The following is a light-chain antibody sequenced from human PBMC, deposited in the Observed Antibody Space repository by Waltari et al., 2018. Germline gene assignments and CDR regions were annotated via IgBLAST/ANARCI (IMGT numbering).Light chain of an antibody. CDR2: DVA. V-gene: IGLV2-14*03. J-gene: IGLJ1*01. Sequence: QSALTQPASVSGSPGQSISISCTGTSSDVGGYNFVSWYQQHPGKAPQLMIYDVANRPSGVSNRFAGSNSGNTAYLTISGLQAEDEADYYCSSYTSSSTRVFGTGTKVTVL. CDR1: SSDVGGYNF. CDR3: SSYTSSSTRV.